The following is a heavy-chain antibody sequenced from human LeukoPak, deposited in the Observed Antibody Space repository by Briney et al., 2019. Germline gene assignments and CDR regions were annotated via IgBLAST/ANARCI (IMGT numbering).Heavy chain of an antibody. Sequence: GASVKVSCQASGYTFTSYYMHWVRQAPGQGLEWMGIINPSGGSTSYAQKFQGRVTMTRDTSTSTVYMELSSLRSEDTAVYYCARERITMVRGTQYNWFDPWGQGTLVTVSS. CDR2: INPSGGST. J-gene: IGHJ5*02. CDR3: ARERITMVRGTQYNWFDP. V-gene: IGHV1-46*01. CDR1: GYTFTSYY. D-gene: IGHD3-10*01.